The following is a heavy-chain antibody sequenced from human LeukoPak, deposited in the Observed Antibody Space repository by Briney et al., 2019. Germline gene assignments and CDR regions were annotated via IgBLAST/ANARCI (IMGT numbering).Heavy chain of an antibody. D-gene: IGHD3-22*01. V-gene: IGHV3-23*01. CDR3: AKDQRGATHYYDSSGYYFDY. CDR2: ISGSGGST. J-gene: IGHJ4*02. Sequence: PGGSLRLSCAASGFTFSSYAMSWVRQAPGKGLEWVSAISGSGGSTYYADSVKGRFTISRDNSKNTLYLQMNSLRAEDTAVYYCAKDQRGATHYYDSSGYYFDYWGQGTLVTVSS. CDR1: GFTFSSYA.